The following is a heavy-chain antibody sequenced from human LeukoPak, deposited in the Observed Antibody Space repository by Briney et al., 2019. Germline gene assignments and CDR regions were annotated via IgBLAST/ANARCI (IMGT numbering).Heavy chain of an antibody. D-gene: IGHD7-27*01. V-gene: IGHV4-59*01. Sequence: SETLSLTCTVSGGSISSYYWSWIRQPPGKGLEWIGYIYYSGSTNYNPSLKSRVAISVDTSKNEFSLRVNSVTAADTAVYFCARGIAGEGFDYWGQGTLVIVSS. CDR3: ARGIAGEGFDY. J-gene: IGHJ4*02. CDR1: GGSISSYY. CDR2: IYYSGST.